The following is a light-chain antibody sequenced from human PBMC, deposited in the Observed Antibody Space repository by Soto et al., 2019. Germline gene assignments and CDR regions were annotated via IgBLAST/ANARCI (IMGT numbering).Light chain of an antibody. V-gene: IGKV3-11*01. Sequence: IVLTRLAAALCFSPGERSTLSCRASQSVSSYLAWYQQKPGQAPRLLIYDASNRATGIPARFSGSGSGTDFTLTISSLEPEDFAVYYCQQRSNWPPTFGQGTRLEIK. J-gene: IGKJ5*01. CDR1: QSVSSY. CDR2: DAS. CDR3: QQRSNWPPT.